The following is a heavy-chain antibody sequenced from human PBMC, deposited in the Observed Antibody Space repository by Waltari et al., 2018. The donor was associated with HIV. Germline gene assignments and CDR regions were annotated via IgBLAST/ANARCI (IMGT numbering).Heavy chain of an antibody. CDR2: INPNSGGT. CDR1: GYNFTGYS. CDR3: ARTFLYCSGGTCYFDY. D-gene: IGHD2-15*01. J-gene: IGHJ4*02. Sequence: QVQLVQSGAEVKKPGASVKVSCKASGYNFTGYSLHWVRQAPGQGLEWMGWINPNSGGTNYAQKLQGRVTMTRDTSISTAYMELSRLRSDDTAVYYCARTFLYCSGGTCYFDYWGQGTLVTVSS. V-gene: IGHV1-2*02.